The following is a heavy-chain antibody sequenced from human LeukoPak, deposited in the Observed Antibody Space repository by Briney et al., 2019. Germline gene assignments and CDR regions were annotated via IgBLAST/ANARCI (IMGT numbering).Heavy chain of an antibody. CDR2: INPSGGST. J-gene: IGHJ4*02. CDR3: ASPGEKDYYFDY. CDR1: GYTFTSYY. D-gene: IGHD3-16*01. V-gene: IGHV1-46*01. Sequence: ASVKVSCKTSGYTFTSYYMHWVRQAPGQGLEWMGIINPSGGSTSYAQKFQGRVTMTRDTSTSTVYMELSSLRSEDTAVYYCASPGEKDYYFDYWGQGTLVTVSS.